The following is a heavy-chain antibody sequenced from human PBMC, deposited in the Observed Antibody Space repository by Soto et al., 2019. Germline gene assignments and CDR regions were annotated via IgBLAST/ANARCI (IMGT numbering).Heavy chain of an antibody. V-gene: IGHV1-58*01. Sequence: ASVKVSCKTSGDNFKKNVLPWVRQARGQGLEWIGWIIAGRGSTKYAQEFQGRLTITGDVATNTAYMELSGLRSEDTAIYYCAAELYSGGRCCSFDVWGQGTMVTVSS. J-gene: IGHJ3*01. CDR2: IIAGRGST. CDR1: GDNFKKNV. CDR3: AAELYSGGRCCSFDV. D-gene: IGHD2-15*01.